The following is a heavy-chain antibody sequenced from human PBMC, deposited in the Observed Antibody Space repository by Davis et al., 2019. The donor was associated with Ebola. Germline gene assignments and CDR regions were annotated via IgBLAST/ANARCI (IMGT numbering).Heavy chain of an antibody. V-gene: IGHV3-23*01. CDR3: ARDQFASGGSYFDY. Sequence: GESLKISCAASGFTVSLYAMSWVRQAPGKGLECVSTVRDSGYGTYYADSVNGRFTISRDISKNTLYLQMNSLRAEDTAVYYCARDQFASGGSYFDYWGRGTPVTVSS. D-gene: IGHD2-15*01. CDR2: VRDSGYGT. J-gene: IGHJ4*01. CDR1: GFTVSLYA.